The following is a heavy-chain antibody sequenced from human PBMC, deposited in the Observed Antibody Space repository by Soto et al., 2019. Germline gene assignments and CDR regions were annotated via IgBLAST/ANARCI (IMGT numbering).Heavy chain of an antibody. D-gene: IGHD6-6*01. J-gene: IGHJ6*03. V-gene: IGHV4-34*01. Sequence: PSETLSLTCAVYGGSFSGYYWSWIRQPPGKGLEWIGEINHSGSTNYNPSKKSRVTISVDTSKNQFSLKMSSVTAADTAVFYCASIAAARRNYYYYYYMDVWGKGTTVTVSS. CDR3: ASIAAARRNYYYYYYMDV. CDR1: GGSFSGYY. CDR2: INHSGST.